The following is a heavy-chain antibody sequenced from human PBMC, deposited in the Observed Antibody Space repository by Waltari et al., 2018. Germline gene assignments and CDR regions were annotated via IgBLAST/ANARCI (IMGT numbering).Heavy chain of an antibody. J-gene: IGHJ4*02. V-gene: IGHV4-39*02. CDR3: ARLDYGDYGIDY. D-gene: IGHD4-17*01. CDR1: GGSISTSSYN. CDR2: IYFSGIT. Sequence: QLQLQESSPGLVKPSETLSLTCTVSGGSISTSSYNWGWIRQPPGKGLEWIASIYFSGITYYNPSLKTRVTMSVDTSKNHFSLRLSSVAVADTAVYYCARLDYGDYGIDYWGQGTLVTVSS.